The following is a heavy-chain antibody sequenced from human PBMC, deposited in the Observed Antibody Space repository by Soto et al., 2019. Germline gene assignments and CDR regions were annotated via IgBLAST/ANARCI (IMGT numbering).Heavy chain of an antibody. D-gene: IGHD2-15*01. V-gene: IGHV3-23*01. CDR2: IIGSGGST. J-gene: IGHJ5*02. CDR3: AKVPGLVAATGWFDP. CDR1: GFTFSSYA. Sequence: GGSLRLSCAASGFTFSSYAMSWVRQAPGKGLEWVSAIIGSGGSTYYAHTVKGRFTISRDNSKNTLYLQMNSLRAEDTAVYYCAKVPGLVAATGWFDPWGQGTLVTVSS.